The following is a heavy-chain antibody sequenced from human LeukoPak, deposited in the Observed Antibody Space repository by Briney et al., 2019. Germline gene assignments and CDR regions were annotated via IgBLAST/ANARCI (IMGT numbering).Heavy chain of an antibody. V-gene: IGHV4-61*01. Sequence: PSETPSLTCTVSGGSVSSGSYYWSWIRQPPGKGLEWIGYIYYSGSTNYNPSLKSRVTISVDTSKNQFSLKLSSVTAADTAVYYCARALWFGEPYFDYWGQGTLVTVSS. D-gene: IGHD3-10*01. J-gene: IGHJ4*02. CDR2: IYYSGST. CDR3: ARALWFGEPYFDY. CDR1: GGSVSSGSYY.